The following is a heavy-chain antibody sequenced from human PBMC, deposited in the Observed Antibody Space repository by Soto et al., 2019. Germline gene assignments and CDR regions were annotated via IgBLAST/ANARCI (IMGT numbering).Heavy chain of an antibody. Sequence: GGSLRLSCAASGFTFSSYAMHWVRQAPGKGLEWVAVISYDGSNKYYADSVKGRFTISRDNSKNTLYLQMNSLRAEDTAVYYCARDVGAPVLEWFSSSHDYWGQGTLVTVSS. V-gene: IGHV3-30-3*01. J-gene: IGHJ4*02. CDR1: GFTFSSYA. CDR2: ISYDGSNK. D-gene: IGHD3-3*01. CDR3: ARDVGAPVLEWFSSSHDY.